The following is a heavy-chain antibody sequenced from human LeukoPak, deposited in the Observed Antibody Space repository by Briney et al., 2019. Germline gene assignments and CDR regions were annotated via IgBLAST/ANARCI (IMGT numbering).Heavy chain of an antibody. Sequence: GRSLRLSCAVSGFTFNDYAMHWVRQAPGKGLEWVSGISWNSDNIGYADSVKGRFTISRDNAKNSLYLQMNSLRTEDTALYYCAKTIVRDSYGSFLGDYGMDVWGQGTTVTVSS. V-gene: IGHV3-9*01. CDR2: ISWNSDNI. CDR1: GFTFNDYA. J-gene: IGHJ6*02. D-gene: IGHD5-18*01. CDR3: AKTIVRDSYGSFLGDYGMDV.